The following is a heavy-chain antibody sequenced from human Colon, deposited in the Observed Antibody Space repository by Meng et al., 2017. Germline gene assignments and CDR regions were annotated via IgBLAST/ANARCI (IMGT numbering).Heavy chain of an antibody. CDR3: ARDSNYDSSGTFDY. CDR1: GFTFSSYA. V-gene: IGHV3-30*01. CDR2: ISYDGSNK. Sequence: GESLKISCAASGFTFSSYAMHWVRQAPGKGLEWVAVISYDGSNKYYADSVKGRFTISRDNSKNTLYLQMNSLRAEDTAVYYCARDSNYDSSGTFDYWGQGTLVTVS. J-gene: IGHJ4*02. D-gene: IGHD3-22*01.